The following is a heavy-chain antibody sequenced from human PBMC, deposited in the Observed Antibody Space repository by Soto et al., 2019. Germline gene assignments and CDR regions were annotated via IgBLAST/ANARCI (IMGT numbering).Heavy chain of an antibody. CDR1: VGSSSGHS. V-gene: IGHV4-4*07. J-gene: IGHJ4*02. CDR3: VRGRSYSVYDF. D-gene: IGHD5-12*01. CDR2: IYPSGST. Sequence: PSESLSLTCTVSVGSSSGHSWVWIRQPAGKGLEWIGHIYPSGSTSYNPSLRSRVTMSLDTSTNKIFLNLTSMTAADTAVFYCVRGRSYSVYDFWGPGTLVTVSS.